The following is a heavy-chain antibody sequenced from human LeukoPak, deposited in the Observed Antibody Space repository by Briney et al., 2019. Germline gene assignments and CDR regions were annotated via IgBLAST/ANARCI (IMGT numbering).Heavy chain of an antibody. CDR1: GFTFSTYW. V-gene: IGHV3-74*01. CDR2: LSPDGGSS. Sequence: QPGGSLRLSCAASGFTFSTYWMHWVRQAPGKGLVWVSRLSPDGGSSIYADSVKGRFTVSRDNAKNTLYLQMNSLRADGTAVYYCTRSPSLGGSYWGFDYWGQGTLLTVSS. CDR3: TRSPSLGGSYWGFDY. J-gene: IGHJ4*02. D-gene: IGHD1-26*01.